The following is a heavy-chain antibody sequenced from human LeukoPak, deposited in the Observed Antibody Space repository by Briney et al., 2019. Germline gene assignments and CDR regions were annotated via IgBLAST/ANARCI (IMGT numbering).Heavy chain of an antibody. V-gene: IGHV5-51*01. CDR2: IYPGDSNT. CDR1: GYSFTSYW. Sequence: GESLKISCKGSGYSFTSYWIGWVRQMPGKGLEWMGIIYPGDSNTKYSPSFQGQVTISADKSVSTAYLQWSSLKASDTAMYYCARRTYLSGFDPWGQGTLVTVSS. J-gene: IGHJ5*02. D-gene: IGHD2-2*01. CDR3: ARRTYLSGFDP.